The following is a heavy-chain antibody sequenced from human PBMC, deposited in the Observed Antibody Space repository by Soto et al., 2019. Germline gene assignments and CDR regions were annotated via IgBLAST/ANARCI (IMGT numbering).Heavy chain of an antibody. CDR3: ASNLAVAGYYYYYGMDV. V-gene: IGHV1-18*01. D-gene: IGHD6-19*01. J-gene: IGHJ6*02. CDR1: GYTFTSYG. Sequence: ASVKVSCNASGYTFTSYGISWVRQAPGQGLAWMGWISAYNGNTNYAQKLQGRVTMTTDTSTSTAYMELRSLRSDDTAVYYCASNLAVAGYYYYYGMDVWGQGTTVTVSS. CDR2: ISAYNGNT.